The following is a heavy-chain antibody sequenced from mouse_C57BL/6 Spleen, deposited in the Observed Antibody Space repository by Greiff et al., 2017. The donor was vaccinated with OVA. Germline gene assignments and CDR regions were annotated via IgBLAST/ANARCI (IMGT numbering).Heavy chain of an antibody. CDR2: ISDGGSYT. V-gene: IGHV5-4*01. J-gene: IGHJ2*01. CDR3: ARDYYDYDVYYFDY. CDR1: GFTFSSYA. D-gene: IGHD2-4*01. Sequence: EVQLVESGGGLVKPGGSLKLSCAASGFTFSSYAMSWVRQTPEKRLEWVATISDGGSYTYYPDNVKGRFTISRDNAKNNLYLQMSHLKSEDTAMYYCARDYYDYDVYYFDYWGQGTTLTVSS.